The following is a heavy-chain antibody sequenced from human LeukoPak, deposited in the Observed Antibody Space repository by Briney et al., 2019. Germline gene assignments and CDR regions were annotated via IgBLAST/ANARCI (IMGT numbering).Heavy chain of an antibody. V-gene: IGHV4-38-2*02. J-gene: IGHJ6*03. Sequence: PSETQSLTCTVSGYSISSGYYWGWIRQPPGKGLEWIGSIYHSGSTYYNPSLKSRVTISVDTSKNQFSLKLSSVTAADTAVYYCATAHCSGGSCYPLYYYYMDVWGKGTTVTVSS. CDR1: GYSISSGYY. D-gene: IGHD2-15*01. CDR3: ATAHCSGGSCYPLYYYYMDV. CDR2: IYHSGST.